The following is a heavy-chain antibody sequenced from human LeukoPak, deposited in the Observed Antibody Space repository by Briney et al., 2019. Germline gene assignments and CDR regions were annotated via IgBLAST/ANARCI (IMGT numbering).Heavy chain of an antibody. Sequence: ASVKVSCKAYEYTFTGYYMHWVRQDPGQGLEWMGRINPNTGDTHYAQKFQGRVTPTRDTSITTVYMELSRLTSDDTAIFYCAVAPGDYWGQGTPVTVSS. D-gene: IGHD2-21*01. V-gene: IGHV1-2*06. J-gene: IGHJ4*02. CDR3: AVAPGDY. CDR1: EYTFTGYY. CDR2: INPNTGDT.